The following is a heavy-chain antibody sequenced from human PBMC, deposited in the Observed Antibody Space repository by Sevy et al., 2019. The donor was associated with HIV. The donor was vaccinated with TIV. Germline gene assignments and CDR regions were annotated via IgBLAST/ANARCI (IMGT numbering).Heavy chain of an antibody. D-gene: IGHD4-17*01. CDR1: GFTFSSYS. V-gene: IGHV3-48*01. CDR2: ISSSSSTI. Sequence: GGSLRLSCAASGFTFSSYSMNWVRQAPGKGLEWVSYISSSSSTIYYADSVKGRFTISRDNAKNSLCLQMNSLRAEYTAVYYCARRRPFYGDYVRRKGGDYFDYWGQGTLVTVSS. CDR3: ARRRPFYGDYVRRKGGDYFDY. J-gene: IGHJ4*02.